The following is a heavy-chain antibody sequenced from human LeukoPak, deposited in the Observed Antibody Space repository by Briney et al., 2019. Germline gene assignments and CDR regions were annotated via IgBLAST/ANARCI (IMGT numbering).Heavy chain of an antibody. CDR2: ISVCGGST. J-gene: IGHJ4*02. CDR3: TKGGGRYFDWLIYY. Sequence: GGSLRLSCAASGFPFSSYAMRWVRQPPAKGLEWVSGISVCGGSTYSADPVKGRFTISRDHSTNTQDPQMNSLRAEDTAVYYCTKGGGRYFDWLIYYWGQGTPVTVSS. CDR1: GFPFSSYA. D-gene: IGHD3-9*01. V-gene: IGHV3-23*01.